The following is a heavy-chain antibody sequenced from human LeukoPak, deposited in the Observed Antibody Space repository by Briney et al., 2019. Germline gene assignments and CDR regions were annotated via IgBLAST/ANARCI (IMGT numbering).Heavy chain of an antibody. CDR1: RFTFRASA. CDR3: AKEGSVCSNGVCRYFDY. Sequence: GGSLRLSCAASRFTFRASAMHWVRQVPGKGLEWVSSISWSSGYMFYADSVKGRFTISRDNAKNSLYLQMDSLRAEDTALYYCAKEGSVCSNGVCRYFDYWGQGTLVTVSS. V-gene: IGHV3-9*01. CDR2: ISWSSGYM. J-gene: IGHJ4*02. D-gene: IGHD2-8*01.